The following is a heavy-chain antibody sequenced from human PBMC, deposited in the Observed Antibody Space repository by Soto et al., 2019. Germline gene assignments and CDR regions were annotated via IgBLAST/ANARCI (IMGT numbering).Heavy chain of an antibody. CDR2: ISSSSSYI. CDR1: GFTFSSYS. CDR3: ARVDEFHREWLFQRAYYYYGMDV. Sequence: GGSLRLSCAASGFTFSSYSMNWVRQAPGKGLEWVSSISSSSSYIYYADSVKGRFTISRDNAKNSLYLQMNSLRAEDTAVYYCARVDEFHREWLFQRAYYYYGMDVWGQGTTVTVSS. D-gene: IGHD3-3*01. V-gene: IGHV3-21*01. J-gene: IGHJ6*02.